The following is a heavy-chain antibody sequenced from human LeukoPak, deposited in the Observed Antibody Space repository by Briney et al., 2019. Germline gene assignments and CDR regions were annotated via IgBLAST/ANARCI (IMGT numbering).Heavy chain of an antibody. CDR3: ARVRQVVTATQGSFDY. CDR1: GYTFTSYG. Sequence: ASVKVSCKASGYTFTSYGISWVRQAPGQGLEWMGWISAYNGNTNYAQKLQGRVTMTTDTSTSTAYMELRSLRSDDTAVYYCARVRQVVTATQGSFDYWGQGTLVTVSS. J-gene: IGHJ4*02. V-gene: IGHV1-18*01. D-gene: IGHD2-21*02. CDR2: ISAYNGNT.